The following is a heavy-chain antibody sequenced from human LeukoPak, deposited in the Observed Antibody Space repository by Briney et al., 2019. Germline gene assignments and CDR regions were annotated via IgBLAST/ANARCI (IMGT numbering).Heavy chain of an antibody. CDR3: VRDGEGVAISVNYWFDP. V-gene: IGHV1-8*01. Sequence: ASVKVSCRASGFIFTGYDINWVRQAAGQGLEWMGRMNPITGSTGYARQFQGRVTMTRDTSTGTAYMELTSLRSEDTAVYYCVRDGEGVAISVNYWFDPWGQGTLVTVSS. D-gene: IGHD3-10*01. J-gene: IGHJ5*02. CDR1: GFIFTGYD. CDR2: MNPITGST.